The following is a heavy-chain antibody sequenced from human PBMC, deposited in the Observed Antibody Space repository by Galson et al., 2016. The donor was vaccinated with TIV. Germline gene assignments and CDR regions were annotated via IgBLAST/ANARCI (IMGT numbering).Heavy chain of an antibody. V-gene: IGHV1-69*13. D-gene: IGHD5-18*01. J-gene: IGHJ4*01. CDR3: ARTSYTPMGY. Sequence: SVKVSCKASGGTFSSFALNWVRQAPGQGLEWIGEIIPGFGTVRYAQKFQAGVTITADESATTSVMELSSLTSDDTAVYYCARTSYTPMGYCGQGTLVTVSS. CDR2: IIPGFGTV. CDR1: GGTFSSFA.